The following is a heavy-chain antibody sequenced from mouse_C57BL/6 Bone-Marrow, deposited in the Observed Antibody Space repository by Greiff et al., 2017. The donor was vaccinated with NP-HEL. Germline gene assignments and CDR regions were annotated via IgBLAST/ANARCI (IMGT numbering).Heavy chain of an antibody. CDR2: IDPSDSYT. V-gene: IGHV1-50*01. CDR1: GYTFTSYW. J-gene: IGHJ2*01. Sequence: VQLQQPGAELVKPGASVKLSCKASGYTFTSYWMQWVKQRPGQGLEWIGEIDPSDSYTNYNQKFKGKATLTVDTSSSTAYMQLSSLTSEDSAVYYCAREDDYDVGDYWGQGTTLTVSS. CDR3: AREDDYDVGDY. D-gene: IGHD2-4*01.